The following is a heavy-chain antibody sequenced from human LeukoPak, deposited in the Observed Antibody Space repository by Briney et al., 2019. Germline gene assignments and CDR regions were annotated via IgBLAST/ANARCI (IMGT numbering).Heavy chain of an antibody. CDR3: AREGGSYYSFDY. CDR2: IYYSGST. CDR1: GGSISSYY. D-gene: IGHD1-26*01. Sequence: PSETLSLTCTVSGGSISSYYWSWIRQPPGKGLEWIGYIYYSGSTNYNPSLKSRVTISVDTSKNQFSLKLSSVTAADTAVYYCAREGGSYYSFDYWGQGTLVTVSS. V-gene: IGHV4-59*12. J-gene: IGHJ4*02.